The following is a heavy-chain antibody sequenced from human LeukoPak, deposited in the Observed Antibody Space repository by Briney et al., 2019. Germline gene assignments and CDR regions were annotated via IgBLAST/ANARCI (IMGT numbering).Heavy chain of an antibody. J-gene: IGHJ6*02. CDR3: ARGGRFLEYGMDV. CDR2: IHNIGST. D-gene: IGHD3-3*01. V-gene: IGHV4-59*01. Sequence: SETLSLTCTVSGDPISYYYWTWIRQPPGKGLEWIGYIHNIGSTNYNPSLKSRVTISVDTSKNQFSLKLTSVTAADTAVYYCARGGRFLEYGMDVWGQGTTVTVSS. CDR1: GDPISYYY.